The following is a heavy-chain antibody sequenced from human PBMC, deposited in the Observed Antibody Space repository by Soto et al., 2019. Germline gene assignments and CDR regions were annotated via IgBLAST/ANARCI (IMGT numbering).Heavy chain of an antibody. Sequence: GGSLRLSCAGSGFTFSNHGIHWFRQAPGKGLEWVADISYDGNDKWYAGSVKGRFTISRDNSKNTVYLQMNSLRAEDTAVYYCARSIWSGYYLHFDYWGQGTLVTVSS. J-gene: IGHJ4*02. CDR3: ARSIWSGYYLHFDY. CDR2: ISYDGNDK. CDR1: GFTFSNHG. D-gene: IGHD3-3*01. V-gene: IGHV3-30*03.